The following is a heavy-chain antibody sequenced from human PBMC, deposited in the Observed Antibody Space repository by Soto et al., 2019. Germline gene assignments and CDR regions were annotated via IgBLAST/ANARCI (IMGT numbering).Heavy chain of an antibody. CDR2: IWYDGSNK. CDR1: GFTFSTYG. D-gene: IGHD6-13*01. CDR3: ARIKRGIAAAGTLFDY. J-gene: IGHJ4*02. V-gene: IGHV3-33*01. Sequence: QVQLVESGGGVVQPGRSLRLSCAASGFTFSTYGMHWVRQAPGKGLEWVAVIWYDGSNKYYADSVKGRFTISRDYSKNTLYLQMNSLRAEDTAVYYCARIKRGIAAAGTLFDYWGQGTLVTVSS.